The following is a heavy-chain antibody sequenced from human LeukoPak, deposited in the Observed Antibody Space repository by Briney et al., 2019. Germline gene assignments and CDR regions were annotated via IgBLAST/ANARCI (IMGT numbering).Heavy chain of an antibody. CDR3: AKDGSGSYSSFLDY. J-gene: IGHJ4*02. CDR2: ISGSGGST. CDR1: GFTFSSYA. Sequence: SGGSLRLSCAASGFTFSSYAMSWVRQAPGKGLEWVSAISGSGGSTYYADSVKGRFTISRDNSKTTLYLQMNSLRAEDTAVYYCAKDGSGSYSSFLDYWGQGTLVTVSS. D-gene: IGHD1-26*01. V-gene: IGHV3-23*01.